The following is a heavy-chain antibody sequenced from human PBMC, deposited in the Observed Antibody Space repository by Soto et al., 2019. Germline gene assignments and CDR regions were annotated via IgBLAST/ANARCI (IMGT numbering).Heavy chain of an antibody. D-gene: IGHD4-17*01. CDR3: ASARTVPTLQDVD. CDR2: IDSGGRDI. V-gene: IGHV3-21*01. CDR1: GFTFSIYT. J-gene: IGHJ1*01. Sequence: GGSLRLSCAGSGFTFSIYTMNWVRQAPGKGLEWVSSIDSGGRDIHYADSVRGRFTISRDNAKSSLYLQMNSLRAEDTAVYYCASARTVPTLQDVDWGQGILVTVSS.